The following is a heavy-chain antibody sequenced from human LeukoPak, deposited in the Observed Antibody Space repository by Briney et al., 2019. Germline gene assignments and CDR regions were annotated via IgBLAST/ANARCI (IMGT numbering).Heavy chain of an antibody. CDR3: AKGVDTAMDPHGWFDP. V-gene: IGHV3-30*02. D-gene: IGHD2-2*01. CDR2: IRYDGINK. CDR1: GFTFSSYG. J-gene: IGHJ5*02. Sequence: GGSLRLSCAAPGFTFSSYGMHWVRQAPGKGLEWGAFIRYDGINKYYADSVKGRFTISRDNSKNTLYLQMNSLRAEDTAVHYCAKGVDTAMDPHGWFDPWGQGTLVTVSS.